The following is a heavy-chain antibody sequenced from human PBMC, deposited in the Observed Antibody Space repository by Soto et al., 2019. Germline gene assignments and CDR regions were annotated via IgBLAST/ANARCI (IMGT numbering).Heavy chain of an antibody. Sequence: EVQLVESGGGLVQPGGSLRLSCAASGFTFSDHYMDWVRQAPGKGLEWFGRIKNKANSYTTEYAASVKGRITISRDDSRNSVYLQMNSLKSEDTAVYYCTRGDVDSRRWYSAWWGQGTLVTVSS. CDR1: GFTFSDHY. J-gene: IGHJ4*02. CDR2: IKNKANSYTT. D-gene: IGHD6-13*01. CDR3: TRGDVDSRRWYSAW. V-gene: IGHV3-72*01.